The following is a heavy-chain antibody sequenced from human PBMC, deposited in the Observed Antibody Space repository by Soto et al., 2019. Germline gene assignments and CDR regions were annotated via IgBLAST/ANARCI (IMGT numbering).Heavy chain of an antibody. V-gene: IGHV1-18*01. CDR2: INTSNGNT. J-gene: IGHJ6*02. CDR3: ARSTAGGLYSFYYSGMDV. CDR1: GYTFTTYG. Sequence: ASVKVSCKASGYTFTTYGISWVRQAPGQGLEWMGWINTSNGNTNYEQKLQGRATMSTDTSTSTAYMDLTSLRSDDTAVYYCARSTAGGLYSFYYSGMDVWGQGTTVTFAS. D-gene: IGHD3-16*01.